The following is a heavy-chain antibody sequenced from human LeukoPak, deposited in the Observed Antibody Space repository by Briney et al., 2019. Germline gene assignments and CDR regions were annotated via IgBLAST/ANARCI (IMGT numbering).Heavy chain of an antibody. D-gene: IGHD5-24*01. V-gene: IGHV3-7*01. CDR1: GFTFSSYW. Sequence: PGGSLRLSGAASGFTFSSYWMSWVRQAPGKGLEWVANIKQDGSEKYYVDSVKGRFTISRDNAKNSLYLQMNSLRAEDTAVYYCARDRWLHYFDYWGQGTLVTVSS. CDR3: ARDRWLHYFDY. CDR2: IKQDGSEK. J-gene: IGHJ4*02.